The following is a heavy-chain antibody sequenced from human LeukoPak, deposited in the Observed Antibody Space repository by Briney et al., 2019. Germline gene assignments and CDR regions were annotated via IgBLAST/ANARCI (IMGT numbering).Heavy chain of an antibody. J-gene: IGHJ6*03. CDR2: ITSGTPK. D-gene: IGHD5-18*01. CDR3: AGVRGRIPSYYNMVV. CDR1: GFTFNGYS. V-gene: IGHV3-48*04. Sequence: PGGSQTLSCAASGFTFNGYSKNWVRQAPGKGLEWISYITSGTPKYFADSVKGRFTISRDNAQSLLYLKMNGLRVEDTAVYYCAGVRGRIPSYYNMVVSGKGATVAVSS.